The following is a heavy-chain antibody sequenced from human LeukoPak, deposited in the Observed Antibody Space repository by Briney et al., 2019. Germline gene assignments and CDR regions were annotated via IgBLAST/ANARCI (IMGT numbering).Heavy chain of an antibody. Sequence: GGSLRLSCAASGFTFDDHGMSWVRQVPGKGLEWVSGINWNGGSTGYADSVKGRFTISRDNSKNTLYLQMNSLRAEDTAVYYCAKDGGQQELVYLDYWGQGTLVTVSS. CDR3: AKDGGQQELVYLDY. CDR1: GFTFDDHG. V-gene: IGHV3-20*04. D-gene: IGHD6-13*01. CDR2: INWNGGST. J-gene: IGHJ4*02.